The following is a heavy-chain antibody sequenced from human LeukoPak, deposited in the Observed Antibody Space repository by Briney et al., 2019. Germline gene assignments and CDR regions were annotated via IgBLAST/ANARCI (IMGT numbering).Heavy chain of an antibody. J-gene: IGHJ4*02. D-gene: IGHD1-26*01. CDR2: ISSSSDYI. CDR3: VREVQWELEAFDY. Sequence: GGSLRLSFAAPGFPFSTYSRTWVRQAPGKGLGWVSSISSSSDYIYYADSVRGRFTISRDNAKNSLYLQMNSLRAEDTAVYYCVREVQWELEAFDYWGQGTLVAVSS. CDR1: GFPFSTYS. V-gene: IGHV3-21*01.